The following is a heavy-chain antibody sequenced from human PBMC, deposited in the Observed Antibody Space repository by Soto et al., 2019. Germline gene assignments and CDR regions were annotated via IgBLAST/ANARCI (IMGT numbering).Heavy chain of an antibody. Sequence: GESLKISCKGSVYSFTSYWISWARQMPVKGLEWRGRMDPSDSYTNYSPSFQGHVTISADKSISTAYLQWSSLKASDTAMYYCARRVRGGVYYDYYGRDVWGQGPTVTVS. CDR2: MDPSDSYT. V-gene: IGHV5-10-1*01. CDR1: VYSFTSYW. D-gene: IGHD3-10*02. J-gene: IGHJ6*02. CDR3: ARRVRGGVYYDYYGRDV.